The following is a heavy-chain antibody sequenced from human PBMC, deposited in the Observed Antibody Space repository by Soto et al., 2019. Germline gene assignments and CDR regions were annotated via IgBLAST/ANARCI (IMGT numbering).Heavy chain of an antibody. D-gene: IGHD1-7*01. CDR2: ISGSGGST. CDR1: GFTFRSYA. Sequence: GGSLRLSCAASGFTFRSYAMSWVRQAPGTGTEWVSAISGSGGSTYYADSVQSRFTISRDNSKNTLYLQMNSLRAEDTAVYYCAKDVVRNMNYVHYYYGMDVWGQGTTVTVSS. V-gene: IGHV3-23*01. J-gene: IGHJ6*02. CDR3: AKDVVRNMNYVHYYYGMDV.